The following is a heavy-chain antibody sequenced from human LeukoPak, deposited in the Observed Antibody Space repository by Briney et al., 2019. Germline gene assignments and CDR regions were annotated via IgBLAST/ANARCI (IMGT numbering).Heavy chain of an antibody. Sequence: GGSLRLSCAASGFPFRKSWMSWVRRARGKGREWGGRIKSKTDAQTTDYAAPVKGRFTISRDDSENTLYLQMNSLKTEDTAVYYCTTVARSSTSYYFNYWGQGTLVTVSS. CDR3: TTVARSSTSYYFNY. D-gene: IGHD2-2*01. CDR2: IKSKTDAQTT. V-gene: IGHV3-15*01. CDR1: GFPFRKSW. J-gene: IGHJ4*02.